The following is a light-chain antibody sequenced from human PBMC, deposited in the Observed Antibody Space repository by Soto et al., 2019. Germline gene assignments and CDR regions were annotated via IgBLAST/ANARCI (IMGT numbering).Light chain of an antibody. CDR1: QGISSY. Sequence: DIQLTQSPSFLSASVGDRVTITCRASQGISSYLAWYQQKPGKAPKLLIYAASTLQSGVPSRFSGSGSGTEFTLTISSLQPDDFATYYCQQYNSYSRTFGQGTRMEI. V-gene: IGKV1-9*01. CDR2: AAS. J-gene: IGKJ5*01. CDR3: QQYNSYSRT.